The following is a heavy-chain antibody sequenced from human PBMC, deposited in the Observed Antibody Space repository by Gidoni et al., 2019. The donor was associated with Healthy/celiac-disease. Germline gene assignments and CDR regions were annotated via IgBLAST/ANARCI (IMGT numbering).Heavy chain of an antibody. J-gene: IGHJ4*02. V-gene: IGHV3-23*01. CDR3: AKDRLPVAAAAASGPDY. CDR1: GFTFSSYA. CDR2: ISGSGGST. D-gene: IGHD6-13*01. Sequence: EVQLLESGGGLVQPGGSLRRSCAASGFTFSSYAMSWVRQAPGKGLEWVSAISGSGGSTYYADSVKGRFTISRDNSKNTLYLQMNSLRAEDTAVYYCAKDRLPVAAAAASGPDYWGQGTLVTVSS.